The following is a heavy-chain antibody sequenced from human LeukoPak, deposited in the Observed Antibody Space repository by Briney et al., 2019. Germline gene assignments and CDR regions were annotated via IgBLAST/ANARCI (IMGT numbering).Heavy chain of an antibody. V-gene: IGHV3-7*01. CDR3: ARGYYYSGTCYLPFFDY. D-gene: IGHD3-10*01. Sequence: PGGSLRLSCAASGFTFNKYWLTWVRQAPGKGLEWVANINQDDSQIDYLESVEGRFTITRDNAKNSLHLQMNSLRVEDTAVYYCARGYYYSGTCYLPFFDYWGQGTLVTVSS. CDR2: INQDDSQI. CDR1: GFTFNKYW. J-gene: IGHJ4*02.